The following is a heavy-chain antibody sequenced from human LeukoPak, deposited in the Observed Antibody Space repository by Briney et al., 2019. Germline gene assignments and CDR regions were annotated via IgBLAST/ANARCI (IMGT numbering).Heavy chain of an antibody. CDR2: IRHDGSNK. D-gene: IGHD2-21*01. V-gene: IGHV3-30*02. CDR1: GFTFISYG. CDR3: AKAEAAYSCVP. Sequence: GGSLRLSCAASGFTFISYGTHWVRQAPGKGLEWVAFIRHDGSNKYYADSVKGRFNSSRDNSKNTLYLQMNSLRAEDTAVYYCAKAEAAYSCVPWGQGTLVTVSS. J-gene: IGHJ1*01.